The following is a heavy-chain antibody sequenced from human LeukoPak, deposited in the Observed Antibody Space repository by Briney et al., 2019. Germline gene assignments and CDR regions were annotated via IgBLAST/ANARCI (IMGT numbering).Heavy chain of an antibody. D-gene: IGHD3-10*01. CDR2: IRSKTDGGTA. Sequence: KSGGSLRLSCAASGFTFSTAWMSWVRQAPGKGLEWVGRIRSKTDGGTADYAAPVKGRFTISRDDSKNMLYLQMNSLKTEDTAVYYCTRGVGTYDSWAQGILVTVSS. V-gene: IGHV3-15*01. J-gene: IGHJ4*02. CDR3: TRGVGTYDS. CDR1: GFTFSTAW.